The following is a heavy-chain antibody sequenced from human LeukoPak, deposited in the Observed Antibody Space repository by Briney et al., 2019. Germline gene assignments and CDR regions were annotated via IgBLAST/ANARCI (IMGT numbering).Heavy chain of an antibody. V-gene: IGHV4-39*01. J-gene: IGHJ4*02. D-gene: IGHD6-13*01. Sequence: PSETLSLTCTVSGGSISSTNYYWGWIRQPPGKGLEWIGSIYYSGSTSYNPSLKSRVTLSVDTSKNQFSLKLSSVTAADTAVYYCARQGYSSSWPTLGYWGQGTLVTVSS. CDR1: GGSISSTNYY. CDR3: ARQGYSSSWPTLGY. CDR2: IYYSGST.